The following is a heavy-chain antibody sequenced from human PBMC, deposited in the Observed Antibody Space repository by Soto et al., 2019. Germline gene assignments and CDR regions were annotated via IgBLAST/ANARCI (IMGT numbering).Heavy chain of an antibody. V-gene: IGHV1-18*01. CDR1: GYTFTSYG. Sequence: ASVKVSCKASGYTFTSYGISWVRQAPGQGLEWMGWISAYNGNTNYAQKLQGRVTMTTDTSTSTAYMELRSLRSDDTAVYYCARESRFGELSMYYYYYGMDVWGQGTTVTVSS. D-gene: IGHD3-10*01. J-gene: IGHJ6*02. CDR3: ARESRFGELSMYYYYYGMDV. CDR2: ISAYNGNT.